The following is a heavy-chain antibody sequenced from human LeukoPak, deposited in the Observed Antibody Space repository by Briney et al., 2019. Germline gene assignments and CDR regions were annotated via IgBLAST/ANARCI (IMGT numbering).Heavy chain of an antibody. Sequence: GGSLRLSCAASGFTFSSYAMHWVRQAPGKGLEWVAVISYDGSNKYYADSVKGRFTISRDNSKNTLYLQMNSLRAEDTAVYYCARPQVRGVILYGMDVWGKGTTVTVSS. CDR1: GFTFSSYA. CDR2: ISYDGSNK. D-gene: IGHD3-10*01. CDR3: ARPQVRGVILYGMDV. V-gene: IGHV3-30-3*01. J-gene: IGHJ6*04.